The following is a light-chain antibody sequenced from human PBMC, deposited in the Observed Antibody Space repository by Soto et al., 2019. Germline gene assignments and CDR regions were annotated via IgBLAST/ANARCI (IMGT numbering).Light chain of an antibody. CDR2: DAS. CDR1: ENLRSF. Sequence: EIVLTQSPATLSLSPGERATLACRATENLRSFLAWYQQKSVQAPRLLIYDASNRATGIPDRFSGSGSGTDFTLTISNPEPEDSAVYDCQQRSISPLTFGGGTKVDIK. V-gene: IGKV3-11*01. CDR3: QQRSISPLT. J-gene: IGKJ4*01.